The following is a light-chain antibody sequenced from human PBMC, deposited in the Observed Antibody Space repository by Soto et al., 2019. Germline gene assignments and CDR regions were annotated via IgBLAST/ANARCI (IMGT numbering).Light chain of an antibody. Sequence: DIQMTQYPSTLSASVGERVTISCRASQSVNHWLAWYQRKPGKAPKILIHDASTLESGIPSRFSGSGSGTEFTLTISSLQPDDFATYYCQQYNSYWTLGQGTKVDIK. CDR1: QSVNHW. CDR3: QQYNSYWT. J-gene: IGKJ1*01. CDR2: DAS. V-gene: IGKV1-5*01.